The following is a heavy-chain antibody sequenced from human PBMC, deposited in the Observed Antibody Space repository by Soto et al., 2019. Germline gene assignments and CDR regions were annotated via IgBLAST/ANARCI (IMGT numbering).Heavy chain of an antibody. CDR1: GYSFTSYW. CDR2: IYPGDSDT. CDR3: ARHARYYDSSGYRTRLDY. J-gene: IGHJ4*02. Sequence: GESLKISCKGSGYSFTSYWIGWVRQMPGKGLEWMGIIYPGDSDTRYSPSFQGQVTISADKSISTAYLQWSSLKASDTAMYYCARHARYYDSSGYRTRLDYWGQGTLVTVSS. V-gene: IGHV5-51*01. D-gene: IGHD3-22*01.